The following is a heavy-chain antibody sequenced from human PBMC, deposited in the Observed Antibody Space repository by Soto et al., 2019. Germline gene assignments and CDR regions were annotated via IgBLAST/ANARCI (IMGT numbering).Heavy chain of an antibody. Sequence: QVHLVESGGGVVQPGRSLRLSCAASGFTFSSYGMHWVRQAPGKGLEWVSSLLRSGSSAYYADSVRGRFSISSDTSANSLYLQMDNLRAEDTAIYYCAKDAISGDGIWLMDSWGQGTVVTVSS. J-gene: IGHJ5*02. D-gene: IGHD4-17*01. V-gene: IGHV3-NL1*01. CDR3: AKDAISGDGIWLMDS. CDR2: LLRSGSSA. CDR1: GFTFSSYG.